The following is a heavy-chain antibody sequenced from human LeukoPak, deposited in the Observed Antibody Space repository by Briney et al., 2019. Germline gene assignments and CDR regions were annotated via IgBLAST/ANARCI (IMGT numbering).Heavy chain of an antibody. J-gene: IGHJ4*02. CDR1: GFTFSTYT. D-gene: IGHD3-10*01. V-gene: IGHV3-48*04. CDR3: ARGWGSGSYYPY. CDR2: ISSGSSTI. Sequence: EGSLRLSCSASGFTFSTYTMNWVRQAPGKGLEWVSYISSGSSTIYYADSVKGRFTISRDNAKNSLYLQMNSLRAEDTAVYYCARGWGSGSYYPYWGQGTLVTVPS.